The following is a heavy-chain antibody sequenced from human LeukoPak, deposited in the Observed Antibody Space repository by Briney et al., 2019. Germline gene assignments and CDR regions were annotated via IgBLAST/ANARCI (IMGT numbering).Heavy chain of an antibody. Sequence: ASVKLSCKASGYTFTSYNINRVRHRTGQGLERMGVTNPNSGNTGYEQKFQGRVTMTRNTSISTAYMELSSLRSEDTSVYYCARSCGRWFDPWGQGTLVTVSS. CDR1: GYTFTSYN. CDR2: TNPNSGNT. J-gene: IGHJ5*02. CDR3: ARSCGRWFDP. V-gene: IGHV1-8*01.